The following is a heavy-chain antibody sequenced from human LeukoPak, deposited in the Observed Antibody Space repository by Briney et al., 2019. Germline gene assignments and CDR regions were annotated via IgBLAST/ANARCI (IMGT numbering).Heavy chain of an antibody. J-gene: IGHJ6*03. Sequence: ASVKVSRKASGYTFTSYGISWVRQAPGRGLEWMGWISAYNGNTIYAQKLQGRVTITTDTSTSTAYMELRSLRSDDTAVYYCASGDGWGVYYYYMDVWGKGTTVTVSS. V-gene: IGHV1-18*01. CDR1: GYTFTSYG. CDR2: ISAYNGNT. CDR3: ASGDGWGVYYYYMDV. D-gene: IGHD5-24*01.